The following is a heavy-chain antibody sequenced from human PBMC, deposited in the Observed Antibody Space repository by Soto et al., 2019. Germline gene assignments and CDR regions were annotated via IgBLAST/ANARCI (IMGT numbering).Heavy chain of an antibody. CDR2: IYYSGNT. V-gene: IGHV4-39*02. D-gene: IGHD2-8*01. CDR1: GGSISTSSHH. Sequence: SETLSLTCTVSGGSISTSSHHWACIRQPPGKGLEWIGSIYYSGNTYHNPSLKSRVTISVDTSKNQFSLKLSSVTAADTSVYYCAREENGQSHYWGQGTLVTVSS. CDR3: AREENGQSHY. J-gene: IGHJ4*02.